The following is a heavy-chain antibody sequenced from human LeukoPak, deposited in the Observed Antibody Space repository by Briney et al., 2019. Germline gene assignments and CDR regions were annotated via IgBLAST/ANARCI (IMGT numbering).Heavy chain of an antibody. V-gene: IGHV1-69*05. Sequence: SVLVTCKASGGNFSSYAISWVRQAPGQGLVWMGGIIPLFGTANYAQKFQGRVTITTDESTSTAYMELSSLRSEDTAVYYCARCIQLWSALYYYYMDVWGKGTTVTVSS. D-gene: IGHD5-18*01. J-gene: IGHJ6*03. CDR1: GGNFSSYA. CDR3: ARCIQLWSALYYYYMDV. CDR2: IIPLFGTA.